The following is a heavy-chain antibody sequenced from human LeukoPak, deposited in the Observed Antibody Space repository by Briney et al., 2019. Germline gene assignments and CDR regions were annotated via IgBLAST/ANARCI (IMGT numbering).Heavy chain of an antibody. CDR3: ARDFTYYYGSGSFCDY. CDR2: ISSSSSYT. D-gene: IGHD3-10*01. CDR1: GXTFSDYY. J-gene: IGHJ4*02. Sequence: AGGSLRLSWAASGXTFSDYYMSWIRQAPGKGLEWVSYISSSSSYTNYADSVKGRFTISRDNAKNSLYLQMNSLRAEDTAVYYCARDFTYYYGSGSFCDYWGQGTLVTVSS. V-gene: IGHV3-11*06.